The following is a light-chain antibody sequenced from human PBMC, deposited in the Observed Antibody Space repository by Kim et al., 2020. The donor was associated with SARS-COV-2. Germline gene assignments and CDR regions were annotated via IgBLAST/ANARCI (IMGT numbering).Light chain of an antibody. CDR1: SSDIGSYNY. CDR2: DVT. CDR3: CSYTRGSTYV. V-gene: IGLV2-14*01. Sequence: QSALTQPASVSGSPGQSITISCTGTSSDIGSYNYVSCFQQYPGKAPKIIIYDVTKSPSGDSHRFSGSKSGNTASLTISGLQAEDEADYYCCSYTRGSTYVFGTGTKVTVL. J-gene: IGLJ1*01.